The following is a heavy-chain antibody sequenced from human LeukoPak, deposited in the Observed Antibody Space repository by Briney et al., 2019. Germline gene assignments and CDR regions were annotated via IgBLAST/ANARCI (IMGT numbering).Heavy chain of an antibody. J-gene: IGHJ5*02. Sequence: SETLSLTCAVYGGSFSGYYWSWIRQHPGKGLEWIGYIYYSGSTYYNPSLKSRVTISVDTSKNQFSLKLSSVTAADTAVYYCARVAMGYYGSGSYRWFDPWGQGTLVTVSS. CDR1: GGSFSGYY. CDR2: IYYSGST. CDR3: ARVAMGYYGSGSYRWFDP. D-gene: IGHD3-10*01. V-gene: IGHV4-31*11.